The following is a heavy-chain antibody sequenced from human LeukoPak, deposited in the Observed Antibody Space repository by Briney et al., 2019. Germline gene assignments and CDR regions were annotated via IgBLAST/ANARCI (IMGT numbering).Heavy chain of an antibody. V-gene: IGHV3-30*03. J-gene: IGHJ6*03. Sequence: GGSLRLSCAASGFTFSSYGMHWVRQAPGKGLEWVAVISYDGSNKYYADSVKGRFTISRDNAKNSLYLQMNTLRAEDTAVYYCARRIFDMDVWGKGTTVTVSS. CDR1: GFTFSSYG. CDR2: ISYDGSNK. CDR3: ARRIFDMDV. D-gene: IGHD2/OR15-2a*01.